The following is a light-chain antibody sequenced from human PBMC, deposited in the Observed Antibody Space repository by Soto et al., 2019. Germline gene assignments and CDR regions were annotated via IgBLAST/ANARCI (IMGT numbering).Light chain of an antibody. CDR1: ESVSSSY. CDR3: QQYGSSPPRT. J-gene: IGKJ1*01. Sequence: EIVLTQSPGTLSLSPGERATLSCRASESVSSSYLAWYQQKPGQAPRLLIFGASSRATGTPDRFSGSGSGTDFTLTISRLEPEDFAVYYCQQYGSSPPRTFGQGTEVEIK. CDR2: GAS. V-gene: IGKV3-20*01.